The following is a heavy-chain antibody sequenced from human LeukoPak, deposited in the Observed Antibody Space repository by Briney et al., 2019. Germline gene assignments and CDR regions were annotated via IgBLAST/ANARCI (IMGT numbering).Heavy chain of an antibody. CDR2: INPHSGGT. V-gene: IGHV1-2*02. D-gene: IGHD1-1*01. J-gene: IGHJ4*02. Sequence: ASVKVSCKASGYSLIDQYLHWVRQAPGQGLEWVGWINPHSGGTNYAQTFQGRVTMTRDTSINTAFMELSRLRSDDTAVYYCARDRHWNQGNFDYWGQGTLVTVSS. CDR3: ARDRHWNQGNFDY. CDR1: GYSLIDQY.